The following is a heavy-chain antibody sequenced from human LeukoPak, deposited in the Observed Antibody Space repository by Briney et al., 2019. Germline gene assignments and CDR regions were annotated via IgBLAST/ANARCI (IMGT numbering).Heavy chain of an antibody. D-gene: IGHD3-10*01. V-gene: IGHV4-59*01. CDR2: IYSSGST. J-gene: IGHJ6*03. CDR3: ARVYDSGSQAYFYYMDV. CDR1: GGSIRGYY. Sequence: SETLSLTCNVSGGSIRGYYWSWIRQPPGKGLEWIGYIYSSGSTNYNPSLKSRVTMSVDTSKNQFSLKVNSVTAADTAVYYCARVYDSGSQAYFYYMDVWGKGTTVTVSS.